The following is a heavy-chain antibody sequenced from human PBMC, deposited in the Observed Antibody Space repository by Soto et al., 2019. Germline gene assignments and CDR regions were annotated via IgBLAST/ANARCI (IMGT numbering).Heavy chain of an antibody. V-gene: IGHV1-69*13. Sequence: SVKISCKASGGTFSSYAISWVRQAPGQGLEWMGGIIPIFGTANYAQKFQGRVTITADESTSTAYMELSSLRSEDTAVYYCARDYYDSSGYAYDAVEIWGQGTRVTVSS. CDR1: GGTFSSYA. CDR3: ARDYYDSSGYAYDAVEI. D-gene: IGHD3-22*01. CDR2: IIPIFGTA. J-gene: IGHJ3*02.